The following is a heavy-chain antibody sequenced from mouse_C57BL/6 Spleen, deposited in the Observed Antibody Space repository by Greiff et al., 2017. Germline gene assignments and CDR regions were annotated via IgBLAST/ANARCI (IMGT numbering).Heavy chain of an antibody. V-gene: IGHV1-50*01. CDR1: GYTFTSYW. CDR2: IDPSDSYP. D-gene: IGHD4-1*01. Sequence: QVQLQQPGAELVKPGASVKLSCKASGYTFTSYWMQWVKQRPGQGLEWIGEIDPSDSYPNYNQKFKGKATLTVDTSSSTAYMQLSSLTSEDSAVYYCARPSGTGDAMDYWGQGTSVTVSS. J-gene: IGHJ4*01. CDR3: ARPSGTGDAMDY.